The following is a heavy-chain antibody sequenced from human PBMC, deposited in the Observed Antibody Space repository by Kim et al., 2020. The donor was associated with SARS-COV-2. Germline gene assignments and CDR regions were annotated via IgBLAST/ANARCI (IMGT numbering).Heavy chain of an antibody. CDR1: GFTFSNAW. Sequence: GGSLRLSCAASGFTFSNAWMSWVRQAPGKGLEWVGRIKSKTDGGTTDYAAPVKGRFTISRDDSKNTLYLQMNSLKTEDTAVYYCTTGFRYCSSTSCPNFDYWGQGTLVTVSS. CDR3: TTGFRYCSSTSCPNFDY. CDR2: IKSKTDGGTT. V-gene: IGHV3-15*01. J-gene: IGHJ4*02. D-gene: IGHD2-2*01.